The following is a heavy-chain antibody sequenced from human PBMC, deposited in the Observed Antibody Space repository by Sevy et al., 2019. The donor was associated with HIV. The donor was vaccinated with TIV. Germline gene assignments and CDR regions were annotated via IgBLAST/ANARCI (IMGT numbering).Heavy chain of an antibody. CDR2: ISWNSGSI. CDR1: GFTFDDYG. J-gene: IGHJ3*01. CDR3: AKDVGQWLGKDAFDV. D-gene: IGHD6-19*01. Sequence: GGSLRLSCAASGFTFDDYGINWVRQAPGKGLEWVSGISWNSGSIGYADSLKGRFTISRDNAKNSLYLQMNSLRPDDTGLYYCAKDVGQWLGKDAFDVWGRGTMVTVSS. V-gene: IGHV3-9*01.